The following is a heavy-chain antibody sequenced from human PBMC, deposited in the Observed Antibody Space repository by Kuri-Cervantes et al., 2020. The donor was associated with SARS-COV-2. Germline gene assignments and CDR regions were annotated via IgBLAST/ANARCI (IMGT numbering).Heavy chain of an antibody. CDR1: GGTFISYA. Sequence: SVQVSCKASGGTFISYAISWVRQAPGQGLEWMGGIIPIFGTANYAQKFQGRVTITADESTSTAYLELSSLRSEDTAVYYCAREALAGVYSYGAVGGFNMDVWGKGTAVTVSS. V-gene: IGHV1-69*13. D-gene: IGHD5-18*01. CDR2: IIPIFGTA. J-gene: IGHJ6*03. CDR3: AREALAGVYSYGAVGGFNMDV.